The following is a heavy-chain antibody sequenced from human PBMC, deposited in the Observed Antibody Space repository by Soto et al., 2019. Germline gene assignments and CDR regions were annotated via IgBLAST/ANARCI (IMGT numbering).Heavy chain of an antibody. Sequence: QVQLVQSGAEVKKPGSSVKVSCKASGGTFSSYAISWVRQAPGQGLEWMGGIIPIFGTANYAQKFQGRVTITADKSTSTAYMELSSLRSEDTAVYYCAREGAYYYDSCGLGVDYFDYWGQGTLVTVSS. V-gene: IGHV1-69*06. CDR2: IIPIFGTA. J-gene: IGHJ4*02. CDR1: GGTFSSYA. D-gene: IGHD3-22*01. CDR3: AREGAYYYDSCGLGVDYFDY.